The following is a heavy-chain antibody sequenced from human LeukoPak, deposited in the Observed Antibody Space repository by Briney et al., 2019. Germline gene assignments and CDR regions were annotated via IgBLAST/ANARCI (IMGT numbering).Heavy chain of an antibody. D-gene: IGHD6-13*01. Sequence: GRSLRLSCAASGFTFDDYAMHWVRQAPGKGLEWVSGISWNSGSIVYADYVKGRFTICRDNAKNSLYLQMNSLRAEDMALYYCAKDYYSSSWYYFDYWGQGTLVTVSS. J-gene: IGHJ4*02. V-gene: IGHV3-9*03. CDR3: AKDYYSSSWYYFDY. CDR2: ISWNSGSI. CDR1: GFTFDDYA.